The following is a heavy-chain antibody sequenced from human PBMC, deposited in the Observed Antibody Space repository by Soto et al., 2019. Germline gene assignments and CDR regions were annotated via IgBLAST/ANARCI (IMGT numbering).Heavy chain of an antibody. D-gene: IGHD2-2*01. CDR1: GYTFINYA. CDR2: INVCNGNT. CDR3: ARAGYCISTSCSYDTKGDY. Sequence: ASVKVSCKASGYTFINYAMHWVRQAPGQRLEWMGWINVCNGNTHYAQKFQGRVTMTTDTSTSTAYMELRSLRSEDTAVYYCARAGYCISTSCSYDTKGDYWGQGTLVTVSS. J-gene: IGHJ4*02. V-gene: IGHV1-3*01.